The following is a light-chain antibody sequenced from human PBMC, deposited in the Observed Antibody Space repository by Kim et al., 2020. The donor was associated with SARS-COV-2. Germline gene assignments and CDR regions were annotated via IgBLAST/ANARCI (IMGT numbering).Light chain of an antibody. CDR3: QQYNNWPPLI. CDR2: GAS. V-gene: IGKV3-15*01. Sequence: SPGERATRSCRASQSVSRNLAWYQQRPGQAPRLLIYGASTRATGIPARFSGSGSGTEFTLTIASLQSEDSAVYYCQQYNNWPPLIFGGGTKVDIK. J-gene: IGKJ4*01. CDR1: QSVSRN.